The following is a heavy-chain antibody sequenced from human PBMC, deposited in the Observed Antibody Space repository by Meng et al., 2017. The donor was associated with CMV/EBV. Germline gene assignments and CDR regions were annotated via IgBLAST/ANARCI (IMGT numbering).Heavy chain of an antibody. V-gene: IGHV4-34*01. J-gene: IGHJ6*02. D-gene: IGHD3-9*01. CDR3: ARERVLYYDILTGWLGYYGMDV. Sequence: SETLSLTCAVYGGSFSGYYWSWIRQPPGKGLEWIGEINHSGSTNYNPSLKSRVTISVDTSKNQFSLKLSSVTAADTAVYYCARERVLYYDILTGWLGYYGMDVWGQGTTVTVSS. CDR1: GGSFSGYY. CDR2: INHSGST.